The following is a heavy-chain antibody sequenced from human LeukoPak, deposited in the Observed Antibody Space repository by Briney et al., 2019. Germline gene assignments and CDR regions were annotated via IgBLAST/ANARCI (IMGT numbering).Heavy chain of an antibody. CDR1: GYTLTELS. CDR2: MNPNSGNT. J-gene: IGHJ6*03. CDR3: AREIAAPPRYYYYYMDV. D-gene: IGHD6-6*01. Sequence: GASVKVSCKASGYTLTELSMHWVRQATGQGLEWMGWMNPNSGNTGYAQKFQGRVTITRNTSISTAYMELSSLRSEDTAVYYCAREIAAPPRYYYYYMDVWGKGTTVTVSS. V-gene: IGHV1-8*03.